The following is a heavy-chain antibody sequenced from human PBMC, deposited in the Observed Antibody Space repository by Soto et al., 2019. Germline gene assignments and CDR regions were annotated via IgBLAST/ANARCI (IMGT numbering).Heavy chain of an antibody. D-gene: IGHD3-3*02. CDR3: ARDNGRPQLGGNYYYITDV. V-gene: IGHV1-69*12. Sequence: QVQLVQSGAEVKEPGSSVKVSCQASGGTFSSYAISWVRQAPGQGLEWMGGIIPLFRTPDYAQKFQGRVTITADESTSTAYMELSSLRSEDTAIYYCARDNGRPQLGGNYYYITDVWGQGTPIIVSS. J-gene: IGHJ6*02. CDR2: IIPLFRTP. CDR1: GGTFSSYA.